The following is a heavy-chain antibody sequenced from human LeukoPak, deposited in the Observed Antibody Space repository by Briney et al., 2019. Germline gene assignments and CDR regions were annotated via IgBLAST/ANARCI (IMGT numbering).Heavy chain of an antibody. J-gene: IGHJ6*04. Sequence: PGGSLRLSCAASGFTFSSYGMHWVRQAPGKGLERVAVISYDGSNKYYADSVKGRFTISRDNSKNTLYLQMNSLRAEDTAVYYCAKDRIQLWFYGLDVWGKGTTVTVSS. CDR1: GFTFSSYG. CDR3: AKDRIQLWFYGLDV. D-gene: IGHD5-18*01. CDR2: ISYDGSNK. V-gene: IGHV3-30*18.